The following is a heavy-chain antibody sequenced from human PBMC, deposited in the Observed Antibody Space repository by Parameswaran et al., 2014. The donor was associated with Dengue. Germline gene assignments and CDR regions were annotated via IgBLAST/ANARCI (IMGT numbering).Heavy chain of an antibody. CDR3: ARATTLPDGYSGYDYVFHAFDI. Sequence: WIRQPPGKGLEWIGYIYYSGSTNYNPSLESRVTISVDTSKNQFSLKLSSVTAADTAVYYCARATTLPDGYSGYDYVFHAFDIWGQGTMVTVSS. D-gene: IGHD5-12*01. J-gene: IGHJ3*02. V-gene: IGHV4-59*01. CDR2: IYYSGST.